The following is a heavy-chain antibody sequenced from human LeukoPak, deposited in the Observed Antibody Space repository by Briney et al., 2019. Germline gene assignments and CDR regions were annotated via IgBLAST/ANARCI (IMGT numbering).Heavy chain of an antibody. D-gene: IGHD6-13*01. Sequence: SETLSLTCTVSGGSISSSSYYWGWIRQPPGKGLEWIGSIYYSGSTYYNPSLKSRVTISVDTSKNQFSLKLSSVTAADTAVYYCASIAAAGTNFQHWGQGTLVTVSS. CDR2: IYYSGST. J-gene: IGHJ1*01. CDR3: ASIAAAGTNFQH. CDR1: GGSISSSSYY. V-gene: IGHV4-39*07.